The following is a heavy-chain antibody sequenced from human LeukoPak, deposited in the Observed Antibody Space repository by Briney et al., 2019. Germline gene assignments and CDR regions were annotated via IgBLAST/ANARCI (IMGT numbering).Heavy chain of an antibody. CDR3: ARGHYGSGSYYNLDY. Sequence: GGSLRLSCAASGFTFSDYYMIWIRQALGKGLEWVSYISSSGVTIYYADSVKGRFTISRDNAKNSLSLQMNSLRAEDTAVYYCARGHYGSGSYYNLDYWGQGTLVTVSS. CDR2: ISSSGVTI. D-gene: IGHD3-10*01. V-gene: IGHV3-11*01. CDR1: GFTFSDYY. J-gene: IGHJ4*02.